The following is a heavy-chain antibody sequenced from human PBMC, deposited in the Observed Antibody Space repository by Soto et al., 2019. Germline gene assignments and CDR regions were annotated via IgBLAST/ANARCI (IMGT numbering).Heavy chain of an antibody. CDR2: IRSKAYGGTT. CDR1: GFTFGDYA. Sequence: GGSLRLSCTASGFTFGDYAMSWVRQAPGKGLEWVGFIRSKAYGGTTEYAASVKGRFTISRDDSKSIAYLQMNSLKTEDTAVYYCTRDKGGSYYYFQHWGQGTLVTVSS. CDR3: TRDKGGSYYYFQH. D-gene: IGHD1-26*01. J-gene: IGHJ1*01. V-gene: IGHV3-49*04.